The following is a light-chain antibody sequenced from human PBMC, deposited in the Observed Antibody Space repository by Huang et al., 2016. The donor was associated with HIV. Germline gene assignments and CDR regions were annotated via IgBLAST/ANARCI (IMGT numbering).Light chain of an antibody. CDR3: QQSYGIPYT. J-gene: IGKJ2*01. CDR1: QNISTY. V-gene: IGKV1-39*01. Sequence: DIQMTQSSSSLSASVGDRVTITCRASQNISTYLNWYQQKPGKAPYLLIFAASSFQSGGPSGFSGSGSGTDFTLTISSLQPEDFATYFCQQSYGIPYTFGQGTRLEIK. CDR2: AAS.